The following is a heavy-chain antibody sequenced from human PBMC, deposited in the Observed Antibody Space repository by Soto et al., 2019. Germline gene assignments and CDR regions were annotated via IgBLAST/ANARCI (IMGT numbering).Heavy chain of an antibody. D-gene: IGHD2-15*01. CDR1: GFSFSSYA. V-gene: IGHV3-64D*08. CDR3: VNKGYCSGDDCYFLDY. CDR2: ITSNGGRT. J-gene: IGHJ4*02. Sequence: GGSLRLSCSASGFSFSSYAMHWVRQAPGKGLEFVSAITSNGGRTYYADSVKGRFTVSRDNSKNTLFLQMSSLRAEDTAVYYCVNKGYCSGDDCYFLDYWGQGTLVTVSS.